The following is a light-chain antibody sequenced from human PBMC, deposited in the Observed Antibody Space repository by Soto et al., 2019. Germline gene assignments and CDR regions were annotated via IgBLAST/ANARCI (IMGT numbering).Light chain of an antibody. CDR1: QSVSSSY. CDR3: QQYDSSPGT. J-gene: IGKJ1*01. V-gene: IGKV3-20*01. CDR2: GAS. Sequence: EIVLTQSPGTLSLSPGERVTLSCRASQSVSSSYLAWYQQKLGQAPRLLIYGASSRATGIPDRFSGSRSGTDFTLTISRLEPEDVAVYYCQQYDSSPGTFGQGTKVDIK.